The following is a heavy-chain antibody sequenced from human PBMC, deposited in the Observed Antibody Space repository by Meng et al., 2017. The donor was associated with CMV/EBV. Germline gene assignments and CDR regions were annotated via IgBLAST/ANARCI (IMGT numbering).Heavy chain of an antibody. J-gene: IGHJ5*02. CDR3: ARDLLYGEGWFDP. CDR1: GFNFCGYY. Sequence: AASGFNFCGYYMAWIRQAPGKGLEWVSYIRSSGGTIYYADSVKGRFTISRDNAKNSLYLQMSSLRAEDTAMYYCARDLLYGEGWFDPWGQGTLVTVSS. D-gene: IGHD4-17*01. CDR2: IRSSGGTI. V-gene: IGHV3-11*01.